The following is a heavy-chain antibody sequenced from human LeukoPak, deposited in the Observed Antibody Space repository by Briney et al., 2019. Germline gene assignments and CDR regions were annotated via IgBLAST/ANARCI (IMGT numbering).Heavy chain of an antibody. J-gene: IGHJ5*02. V-gene: IGHV4-39*01. CDR3: ARHGGITMIPTNWFDP. Sequence: SETLSLTCTVSGGSISSSSYYWGWIRQPPGKGLEWIGSIYYSGSTYFNPSLKSRLTISVDTSKNQFSLNLSSVTAADTAVYCCARHGGITMIPTNWFDPWGQGTLVTVSS. D-gene: IGHD3-22*01. CDR2: IYYSGST. CDR1: GGSISSSSYY.